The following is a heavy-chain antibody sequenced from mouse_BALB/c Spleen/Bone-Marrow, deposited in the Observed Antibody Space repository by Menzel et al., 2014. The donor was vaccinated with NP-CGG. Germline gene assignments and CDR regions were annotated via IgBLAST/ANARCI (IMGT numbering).Heavy chain of an antibody. CDR2: ISSDGSN. Sequence: EVHLVESGPGLVKPSQSLSLTCSVTGYSITSGYYWNWIRQFPGNKLEWMGYISSDGSNNYNPSLKNRISITRDTSKNQFFLKLNSVTTEDTATYCCARGDSSGYDYAMDYWGQGTSVTVSS. J-gene: IGHJ4*01. D-gene: IGHD3-2*01. CDR3: ARGDSSGYDYAMDY. CDR1: GYSITSGYY. V-gene: IGHV3-6*02.